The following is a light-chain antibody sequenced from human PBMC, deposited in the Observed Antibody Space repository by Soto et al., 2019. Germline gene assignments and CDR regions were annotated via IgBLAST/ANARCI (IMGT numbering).Light chain of an antibody. CDR1: QSVSSRY. J-gene: IGKJ1*01. Sequence: EIVLTQSPVTLSLSPGERATLSCRASQSVSSRYFAWYQQKPGQAPRLLIYAASSRATGIPDRFSGSGSGTDFSLTVSRLERDDFAVYYCQQYASSRTFGPGTKVE. V-gene: IGKV3-20*01. CDR3: QQYASSRT. CDR2: AAS.